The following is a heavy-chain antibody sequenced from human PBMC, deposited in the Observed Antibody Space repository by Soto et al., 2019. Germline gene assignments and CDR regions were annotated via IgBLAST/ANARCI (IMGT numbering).Heavy chain of an antibody. CDR2: INAGNGNT. J-gene: IGHJ4*02. CDR1: VYTLTSYA. D-gene: IGHD2-21*02. V-gene: IGHV1-3*01. Sequence: SVKVACNSSVYTLTSYAMHWVRQAPGQRLEWMGWINAGNGNTKYSQKFQGRVTITRDTSASTAYMELSSLRSEDTAVYYCARLVTFFDYWGQGTLVT. CDR3: ARLVTFFDY.